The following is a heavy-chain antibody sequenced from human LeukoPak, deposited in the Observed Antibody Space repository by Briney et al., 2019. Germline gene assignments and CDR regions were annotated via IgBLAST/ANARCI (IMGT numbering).Heavy chain of an antibody. V-gene: IGHV3-7*01. D-gene: IGHD2-2*01. CDR1: GFTFSKYW. J-gene: IGHJ4*02. CDR2: MNEYGTEK. Sequence: GGSLRLSCAASGFTFSKYWVNWVRQAPGKGLEWVSNMNEYGTEKYYVDSVRGRFTISRDNAENSLFLHMNSLRVEDTAVYRCARVLYGSRVNVIDSWGPGILVTVSS. CDR3: ARVLYGSRVNVIDS.